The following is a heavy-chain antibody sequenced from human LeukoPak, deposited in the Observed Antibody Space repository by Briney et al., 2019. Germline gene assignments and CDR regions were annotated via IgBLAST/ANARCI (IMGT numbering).Heavy chain of an antibody. J-gene: IGHJ4*02. CDR3: ARYQEGFDY. CDR2: IYPRDGST. V-gene: IGHV1-46*01. CDR1: GYTFTGYY. Sequence: ASVNVSCTASGYTFTGYYIHWVRQAPGQGLEWMGMIYPRDGSTSYAQKFQGRVTVTRDTSTSTVHMELSGLRSEDTAVYYCARYQEGFDYWGQGTLVTVSS.